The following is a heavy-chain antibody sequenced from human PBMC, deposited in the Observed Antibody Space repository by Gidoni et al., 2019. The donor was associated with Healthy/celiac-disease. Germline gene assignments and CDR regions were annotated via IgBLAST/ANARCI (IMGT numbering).Heavy chain of an antibody. CDR2: IKSKTDGGTT. Sequence: EVQLVESGGGLVKPGGPLRLSCAASGFPFSNAWMNWVRQAPGKGLEWVGRIKSKTDGGTTDYAAPVKGRFTISRDDSKNTLYLQMNSLKTEDTAVYYCTTDGGIVVVPAASHYYYYGMDVWGQGTTVTVSS. J-gene: IGHJ6*02. CDR3: TTDGGIVVVPAASHYYYYGMDV. D-gene: IGHD2-2*01. CDR1: GFPFSNAW. V-gene: IGHV3-15*07.